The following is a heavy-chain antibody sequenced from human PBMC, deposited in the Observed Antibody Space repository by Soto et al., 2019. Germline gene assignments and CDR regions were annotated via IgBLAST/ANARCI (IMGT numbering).Heavy chain of an antibody. D-gene: IGHD2-21*01. CDR2: IYDSGNT. J-gene: IGHJ5*02. Sequence: QVQLQESGPGLVKPSQTLSLTCTVSGGSISDGAYYWSWIRQPPGKGLEWIGHIYDSGNTYNNPSLKSRLTISVDTSKNHFSLNLNSVTAADTAVYYCASGLSGDKVDPWGQGTLVTVSS. CDR1: GGSISDGAYY. CDR3: ASGLSGDKVDP. V-gene: IGHV4-30-4*01.